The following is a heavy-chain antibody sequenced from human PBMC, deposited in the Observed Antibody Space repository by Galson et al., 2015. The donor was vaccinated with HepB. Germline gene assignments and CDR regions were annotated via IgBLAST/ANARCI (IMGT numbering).Heavy chain of an antibody. CDR3: ARRLPNKPTGGAFDI. J-gene: IGHJ3*02. CDR1: GYTFISYY. CDR2: INPSGGST. Sequence: SVKVSCKASGYTFISYYIDWVRQAPGQGLEWMGMINPSGGSTNYAEKFQDRVTMTRDTSTSTVYVELSSLRSEDTAVYYCARRLPNKPTGGAFDIWGQGTVVTVSS. D-gene: IGHD3-16*01. V-gene: IGHV1-46*03.